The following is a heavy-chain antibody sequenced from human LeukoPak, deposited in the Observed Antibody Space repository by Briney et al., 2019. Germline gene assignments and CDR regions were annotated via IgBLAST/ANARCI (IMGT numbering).Heavy chain of an antibody. D-gene: IGHD7-27*01. V-gene: IGHV1-46*01. CDR2: INPSGGST. CDR3: TRGPPNWGYDY. J-gene: IGHJ4*02. CDR1: GYTFTSHY. Sequence: ASVKVSCKASGYTFTSHYMHWVRQAPGQGLEWMGTINPSGGSTSYAQKFQGRVTMTRSTSLRTAYMELSSLNSEDTAVYYCTRGPPNWGYDYWGQGTQVTVSS.